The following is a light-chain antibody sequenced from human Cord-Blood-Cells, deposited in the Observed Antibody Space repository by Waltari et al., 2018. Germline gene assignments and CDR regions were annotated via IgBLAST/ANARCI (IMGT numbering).Light chain of an antibody. Sequence: QSALTQPRSVSGSPGQSVTISCTGTSSDVGGYNYVPWYQQHPGKAPKLMSYDVSKRPSGVPDRFSGSKSGNTDSLTMSGLQAEDEADYYCCSYAGSYTWVFGGGTKLTVL. CDR1: SSDVGGYNY. J-gene: IGLJ3*02. CDR3: CSYAGSYTWV. V-gene: IGLV2-11*01. CDR2: DVS.